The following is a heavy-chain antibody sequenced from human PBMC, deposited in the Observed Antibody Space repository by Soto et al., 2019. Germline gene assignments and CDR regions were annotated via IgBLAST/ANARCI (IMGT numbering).Heavy chain of an antibody. J-gene: IGHJ5*02. CDR1: GYSFTSYL. CDR2: IYPGDSDT. Sequence: GESLKISFKGSGYSFTSYLICWVRQMPVKGLEWMGIIYPGDSDTRYSPSFQGQVTISADKSISTAYLQWSSLKASDTAMYYCARTGPPIAAAGTWSWFDPWGQGTLITVCS. CDR3: ARTGPPIAAAGTWSWFDP. V-gene: IGHV5-51*01. D-gene: IGHD6-13*01.